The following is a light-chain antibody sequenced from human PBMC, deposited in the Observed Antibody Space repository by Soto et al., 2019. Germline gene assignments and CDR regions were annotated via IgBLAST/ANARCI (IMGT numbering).Light chain of an antibody. Sequence: QSALTQPASVSESPGQSITISCTGTSGDVGGYDCVSWYQQYPGKAPKLMIYEVSNRPSGVSNRFSGSKSGNTASLTISGLQAEDEADYYCSSYTARSTAAYVFGTGTELTVL. CDR1: SGDVGGYDC. V-gene: IGLV2-14*01. J-gene: IGLJ1*01. CDR3: SSYTARSTAAYV. CDR2: EVS.